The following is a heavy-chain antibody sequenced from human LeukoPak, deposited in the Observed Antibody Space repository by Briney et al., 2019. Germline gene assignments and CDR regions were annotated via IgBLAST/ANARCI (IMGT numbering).Heavy chain of an antibody. Sequence: GGSLRLSCAASGFTLSSYVMSWVRQAPGKGLEWVSVISASGGVTFYADSVKGRFTVSRDNSKNTLYLQMNTLRAEDTAVYYCAKAGRSLVRGVPFDYWGQGTLVTVSS. CDR2: ISASGGVT. D-gene: IGHD3-10*01. CDR3: AKAGRSLVRGVPFDY. CDR1: GFTLSSYV. J-gene: IGHJ4*02. V-gene: IGHV3-23*01.